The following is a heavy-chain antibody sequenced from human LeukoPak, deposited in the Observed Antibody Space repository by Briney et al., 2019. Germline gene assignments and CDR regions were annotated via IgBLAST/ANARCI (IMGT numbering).Heavy chain of an antibody. D-gene: IGHD2-2*01. V-gene: IGHV4-59*01. CDR3: ARLYCSSTSCYFGY. Sequence: PSETLSLTCTVSGGSISSYYWSWIRQPPGKGLEWIGYIYYSGSTNYNPSLKSRVTISVDTSKNQFSLKLSSVTAADTAVYYCARLYCSSTSCYFGYWGQGTLVTVSS. CDR2: IYYSGST. CDR1: GGSISSYY. J-gene: IGHJ4*02.